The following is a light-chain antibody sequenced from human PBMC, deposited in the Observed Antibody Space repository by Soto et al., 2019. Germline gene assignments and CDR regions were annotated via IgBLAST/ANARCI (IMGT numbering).Light chain of an antibody. Sequence: IVLTQSPGTLSLSPRERATLSCRASQSVSSSYLAWSRQKPGQAPSLLMSGESSRAPCIPDRFSGGGSGTVSTLTISIQDPEDVTLYYRQHDGYSPQTFGQGTKVDIK. J-gene: IGKJ1*01. CDR1: QSVSSSY. V-gene: IGKV3-20*01. CDR2: GES. CDR3: QHDGYSPQT.